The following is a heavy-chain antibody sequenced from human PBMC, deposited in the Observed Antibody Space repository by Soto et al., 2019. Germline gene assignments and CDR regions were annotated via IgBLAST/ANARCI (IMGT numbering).Heavy chain of an antibody. CDR2: IYHRGST. V-gene: IGHV4-30-2*01. J-gene: IGHJ5*02. CDR1: GGSITSGAYS. CDR3: ARVPGP. Sequence: QLQLQESGSGLVKPSQTLSLTCAVSGGSITSGAYSWSWIRQPPGKGLEWIGHIYHRGSTYYNPSLKSRVSISLDWSKAQFPLKLSPVTSADTAVYYCARVPGPWCQGTLVTVSS.